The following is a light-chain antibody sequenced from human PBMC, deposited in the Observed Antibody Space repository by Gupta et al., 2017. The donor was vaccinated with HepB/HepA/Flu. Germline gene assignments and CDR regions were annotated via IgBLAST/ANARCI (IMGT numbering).Light chain of an antibody. CDR2: KAS. V-gene: IGKV1-5*03. CDR3: QQYNSYST. J-gene: IGKJ2*01. CDR1: QSISSW. Sequence: DIQMTQSPSTLSASVGDRVTITCRASQSISSWLAWYQQKPGKAPKLLIYKASSLERGVPSRFSGSGSGTEFTLTISSLQPDDFATYYFQQYNSYSTFGQGTKLEIK.